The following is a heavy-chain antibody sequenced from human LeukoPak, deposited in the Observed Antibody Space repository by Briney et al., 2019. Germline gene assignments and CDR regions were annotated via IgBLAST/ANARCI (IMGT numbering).Heavy chain of an antibody. CDR2: ISSSGIYI. J-gene: IGHJ4*02. Sequence: GGSLRLSCAASGFTFSSYGMNWVRQAPGKGLESVSSISSSGIYIYYGDSLKGRFTISRDNAKNSLYLQMNSLRAEDTAVYYCARASTTVPNLLDYWGQGTLVTVSS. CDR3: ARASTTVPNLLDY. V-gene: IGHV3-21*01. CDR1: GFTFSSYG. D-gene: IGHD4-17*01.